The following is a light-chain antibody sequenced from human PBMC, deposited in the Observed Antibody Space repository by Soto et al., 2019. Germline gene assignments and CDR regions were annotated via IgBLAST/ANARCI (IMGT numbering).Light chain of an antibody. CDR1: QFVSSR. Sequence: DIVVTQSPATLSASPGERVTLSCRASQFVSSRLAWYQQRPGQVPRLLIYDTSTRAPGISARFSGSGSGTVFIITISSLESEDFAGDYGQESVQWPPGMFGPGTKVDIK. J-gene: IGKJ1*01. V-gene: IGKV3-15*01. CDR3: QESVQWPPGM. CDR2: DTS.